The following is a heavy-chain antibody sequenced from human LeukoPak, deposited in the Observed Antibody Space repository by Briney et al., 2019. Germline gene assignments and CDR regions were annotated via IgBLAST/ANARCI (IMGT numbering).Heavy chain of an antibody. J-gene: IGHJ4*02. CDR2: ISGGGGST. CDR1: GFTFSSYA. V-gene: IGHV3-23*01. Sequence: GGSLRLSCAASGFTFSSYAMSWVRQSPGKGLEWVSAISGGGGSTYYADSVKGRFTISRDNSKNTVYLQMNSLRVEDTAIYYCARGQEFDDGVFDSWGQGTLVTVSS. CDR3: ARGQEFDDGVFDS. D-gene: IGHD1-1*01.